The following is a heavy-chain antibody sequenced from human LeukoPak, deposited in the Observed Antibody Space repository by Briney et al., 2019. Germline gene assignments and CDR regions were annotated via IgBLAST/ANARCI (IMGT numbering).Heavy chain of an antibody. CDR1: GFTFSTFW. CDR2: IKQDGSER. Sequence: GGSLRLSCEASGFTFSTFWMTWVRQVPGKGLEWVAYIKQDGSERNYVDSVKGRFTISRDNAKNSLYLQMNSLRAEDTAVYYCARGASSSPWGQGTLVTVSS. J-gene: IGHJ5*02. CDR3: ARGASSSP. V-gene: IGHV3-7*03. D-gene: IGHD6-13*01.